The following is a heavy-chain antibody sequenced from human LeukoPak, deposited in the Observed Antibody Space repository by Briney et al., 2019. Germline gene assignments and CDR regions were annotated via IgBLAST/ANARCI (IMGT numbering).Heavy chain of an antibody. CDR1: GFTFSSYA. J-gene: IGHJ3*02. D-gene: IGHD4-17*01. CDR2: ISGSGGGT. CDR3: ARLVTTVIGAFDI. Sequence: GGSLRLSCAASGFTFSSYAMSWVRQAPGKGLEWVSAISGSGGGTYYADSVKGRFTISRDNAKNSLYLQMNSLRAEDTAVYYCARLVTTVIGAFDIWGQGTMVTVSS. V-gene: IGHV3-23*01.